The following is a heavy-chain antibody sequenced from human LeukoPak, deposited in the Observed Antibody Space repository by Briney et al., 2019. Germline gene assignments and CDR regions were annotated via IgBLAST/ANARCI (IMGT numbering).Heavy chain of an antibody. Sequence: GGSLRLSCAASGFTFSTYSMNWVRQAPGKGLEWVSSISSSSSYIYYADSVKGRFTISRDNAKNSLYLQMNSLRAEDTAVYYCARDQGGYYDSSGLYGMDVWGQGTTVTVSS. V-gene: IGHV3-21*01. J-gene: IGHJ6*02. CDR1: GFTFSTYS. D-gene: IGHD3-22*01. CDR3: ARDQGGYYDSSGLYGMDV. CDR2: ISSSSSYI.